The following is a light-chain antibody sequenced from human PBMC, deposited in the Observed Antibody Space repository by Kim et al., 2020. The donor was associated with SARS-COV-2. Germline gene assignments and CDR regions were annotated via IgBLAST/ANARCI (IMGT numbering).Light chain of an antibody. J-gene: IGLJ3*02. Sequence: QSVQSQPPSVSGTPGQNVTMSCTGSSSDIGNYPVSWFQHVPGTAPKLIIYSNDQRPSGVPDRFSGSKSGTSASLAITGLLSEDEADYYCSARDRSVNDWVFGGGTKVTVL. CDR1: SSDIGNYP. CDR2: SND. CDR3: SARDRSVNDWV. V-gene: IGLV1-44*01.